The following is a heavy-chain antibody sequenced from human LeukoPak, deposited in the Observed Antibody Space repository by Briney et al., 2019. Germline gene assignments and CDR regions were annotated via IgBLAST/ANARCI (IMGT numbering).Heavy chain of an antibody. V-gene: IGHV3-30*18. CDR1: GFTFSSYG. CDR3: AKDLRRRSRRFDWFDP. D-gene: IGHD3-10*01. CDR2: ISYDGSNK. Sequence: GRSLRLSCAASGFTFSSYGMHWVRQAPGKGLEWVAVISYDGSNKYYADSVKGRFTISRDNSKNTLYLQMNSLRAEDTAVYYCAKDLRRRSRRFDWFDPWGQGTLVTVSS. J-gene: IGHJ5*02.